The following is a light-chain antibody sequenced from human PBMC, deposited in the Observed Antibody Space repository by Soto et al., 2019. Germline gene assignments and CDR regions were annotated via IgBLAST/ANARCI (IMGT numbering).Light chain of an antibody. CDR2: AAS. CDR1: QSISSY. CDR3: QQSYSTPIT. Sequence: DIKLTQSPSILSASIGDRVTITCRASQSISSYLNWYQQKPGKAPKLLIYAASSLQSGVPSRFSGSGSGTDFTLTISSLQPEDFATYYCQQSYSTPITFGQGTRLEIK. J-gene: IGKJ5*01. V-gene: IGKV1-39*01.